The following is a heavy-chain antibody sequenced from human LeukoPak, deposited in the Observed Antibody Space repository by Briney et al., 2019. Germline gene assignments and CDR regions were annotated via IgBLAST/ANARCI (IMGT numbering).Heavy chain of an antibody. CDR3: AREWLRQLDY. D-gene: IGHD5-12*01. Sequence: GGSLRLSCAASGFTFSSYEMNWVRQAPGMGLEWVSYISSSGSTIYYADSVKGRFTISRDNAKNSLYLQMNSLRAEDTAVYYCAREWLRQLDYWGQGTLVTVSS. CDR2: ISSSGSTI. CDR1: GFTFSSYE. J-gene: IGHJ4*02. V-gene: IGHV3-48*03.